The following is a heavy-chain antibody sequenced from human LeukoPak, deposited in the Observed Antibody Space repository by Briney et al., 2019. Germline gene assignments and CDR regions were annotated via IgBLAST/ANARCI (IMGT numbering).Heavy chain of an antibody. V-gene: IGHV4-61*02. CDR3: ARVGGYTNWFDP. CDR2: IFTSGTT. Sequence: SQTLSLTCTVSGASVSSGNFYWSWIRRPAGKGLEWIGRIFTSGTTNYHPSLQSRLTISVDTSKNQVSLKLTSVAAADTAVYYCARVGGYTNWFDPWGQGTVVTVSS. D-gene: IGHD1-1*01. CDR1: GASVSSGNFY. J-gene: IGHJ5*02.